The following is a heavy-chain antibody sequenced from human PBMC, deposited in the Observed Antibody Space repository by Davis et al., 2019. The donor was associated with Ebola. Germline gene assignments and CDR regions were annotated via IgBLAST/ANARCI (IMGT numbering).Heavy chain of an antibody. CDR3: ARGFRVVTIYTNPSDY. J-gene: IGHJ4*02. V-gene: IGHV1-46*01. D-gene: IGHD3-3*01. CDR1: GYTFTGHY. CDR2: INPSGGST. Sequence: ASVKVSCKASGYTFTGHYMHWVRQAPGQGLEWMGIINPSGGSTSYAQKFQGRVTMTRDTSTSTVYMELSSLRSEDTAVYYCARGFRVVTIYTNPSDYWGQGTLVTVSS.